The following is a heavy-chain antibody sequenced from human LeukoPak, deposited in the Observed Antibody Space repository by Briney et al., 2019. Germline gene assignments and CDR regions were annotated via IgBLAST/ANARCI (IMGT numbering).Heavy chain of an antibody. Sequence: GGSLRLSCAASGFTFSNYWMHWVRQAPEKGLVWVSRINSDGSSTSYADSVKGRFTISRDNAKNTLYLQMNSLRAEDTAVYYCARVPITLAGTKDAKYFQHWGQGTLVTVSS. CDR1: GFTFSNYW. CDR2: INSDGSST. J-gene: IGHJ1*01. V-gene: IGHV3-74*01. D-gene: IGHD6-19*01. CDR3: ARVPITLAGTKDAKYFQH.